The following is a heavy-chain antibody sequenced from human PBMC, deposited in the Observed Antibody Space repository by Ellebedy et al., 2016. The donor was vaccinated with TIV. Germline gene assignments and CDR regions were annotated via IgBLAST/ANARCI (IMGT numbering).Heavy chain of an antibody. CDR2: ISYDGSNK. D-gene: IGHD3-10*01. CDR1: GITFSKNW. V-gene: IGHV3-30*01. CDR3: ARVLFQHGGIYGSGSYYFGF. Sequence: PGGSLRLSCTASGITFSKNWMNWVRQAPGKGPEWVAIISYDGSNKRYADSVQGRFTISRDNSRNSMYLQMNSLRAEDTAVYYCARVLFQHGGIYGSGSYYFGFWGQGTLVTVSS. J-gene: IGHJ4*02.